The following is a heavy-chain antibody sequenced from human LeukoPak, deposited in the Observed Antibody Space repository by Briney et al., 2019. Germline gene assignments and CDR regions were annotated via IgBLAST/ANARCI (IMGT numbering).Heavy chain of an antibody. J-gene: IGHJ4*02. CDR1: GGSTSTYY. V-gene: IGHV4-59*08. Sequence: SETLSLTCTVSGGSTSTYYWTWIRQPPGKGLEWIGFIYYTGSTNYNPSLKSRATISMDTSKDQFSLKLNSVTAADTAVYYCARQIAWGVGRFDYWGQGTLATVSA. CDR3: ARQIAWGVGRFDY. CDR2: IYYTGST. D-gene: IGHD3-10*01.